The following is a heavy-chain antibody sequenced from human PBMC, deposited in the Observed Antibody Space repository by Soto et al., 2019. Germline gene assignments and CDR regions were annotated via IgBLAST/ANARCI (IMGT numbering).Heavy chain of an antibody. CDR2: INAGNGNT. J-gene: IGHJ4*02. V-gene: IGHV1-3*01. CDR3: ARGPGGPDGPGDY. CDR1: GYTFTSYA. Sequence: QVQLVQSGAEVKKPGASVKVSCKASGYTFTSYAMHWVRQAPGQRLEWMGWINAGNGNTTYSQKFKGRVTITRDTSASTAYMELSSLRSEDTAVYYCARGPGGPDGPGDYWGQGTLVTVSS. D-gene: IGHD2-15*01.